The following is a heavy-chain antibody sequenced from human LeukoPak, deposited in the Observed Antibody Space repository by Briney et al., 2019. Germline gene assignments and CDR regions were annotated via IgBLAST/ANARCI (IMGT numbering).Heavy chain of an antibody. J-gene: IGHJ4*02. CDR1: GYTFTSYY. CDR2: INPSGGST. V-gene: IGHV1-46*01. D-gene: IGHD3-22*01. CDR3: ARGRMRYYYDSSAYYYN. Sequence: ASVKVSCKASGYTFTSYYMHWVRQAPGQGLEWMGIINPSGGSTSYAQKFQGRVTMTRGMSTSTVYMELSSLRSDDTAVYYCARGRMRYYYDSSAYYYNWGQGTLVTVSS.